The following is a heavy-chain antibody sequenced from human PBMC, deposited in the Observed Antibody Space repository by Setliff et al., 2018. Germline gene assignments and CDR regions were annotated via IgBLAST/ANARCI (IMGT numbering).Heavy chain of an antibody. V-gene: IGHV4-59*01. J-gene: IGHJ4*02. Sequence: SETLSLTCTASGGSISNYYWTWIRQPPGKGLEWIGYIYYSGSTNYNPSLNNRVTILVDTSKNQFSLKLTSVTAADTAVYYCARAGGFKGHYGSETIYHFDYWGQGTLVTVSS. CDR1: GGSISNYY. CDR2: IYYSGST. CDR3: ARAGGFKGHYGSETIYHFDY. D-gene: IGHD3-10*01.